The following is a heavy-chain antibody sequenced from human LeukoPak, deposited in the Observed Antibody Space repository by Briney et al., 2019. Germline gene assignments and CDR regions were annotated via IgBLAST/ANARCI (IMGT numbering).Heavy chain of an antibody. Sequence: PSETLSLTCTVSGGSIRSTTHYWSWIRQPPGKGLEWIGYIYHSGTTNYNPSLRSRVTISVDASKNQFSLKLSSVTAAGTAVYYCATMKAVRVNDFWSGYPDYWGQGTLVTVSS. CDR3: ATMKAVRVNDFWSGYPDY. CDR1: GGSIRSTTHY. D-gene: IGHD3-3*01. CDR2: IYHSGTT. J-gene: IGHJ4*02. V-gene: IGHV4-61*01.